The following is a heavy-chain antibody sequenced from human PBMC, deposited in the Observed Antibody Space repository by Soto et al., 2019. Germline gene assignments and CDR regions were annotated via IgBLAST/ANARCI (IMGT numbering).Heavy chain of an antibody. CDR2: IQSGGPT. CDR1: GFTVSSKY. J-gene: IGHJ6*04. V-gene: IGHV3-66*01. CDR3: ARDDVLCDGGRCNGVPSDV. Sequence: EVHLVESGGGLVQPGGSLRLSCAASGFTVSSKYMIWVRQAPGKGLEWVSLIQSGGPTYYADSVKGRFTISRDTSENTLHLQMDSLRAEDTAVYYCARDDVLCDGGRCNGVPSDVWGKGTTVTVSS. D-gene: IGHD2-15*01.